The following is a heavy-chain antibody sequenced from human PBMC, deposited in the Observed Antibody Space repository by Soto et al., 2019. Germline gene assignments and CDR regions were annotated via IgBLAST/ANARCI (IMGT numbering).Heavy chain of an antibody. V-gene: IGHV3-23*01. CDR1: GFTFSSYA. CDR3: EEVVPGAS. CDR2: ISGSGGST. J-gene: IGHJ4*02. D-gene: IGHD2-2*01. Sequence: EVQLLESGGGLVQPGGSLRLSCAASGFTFSSYAMSWVRQAPGKGLEWVSAISGSGGSTYYADSVKGRFTISRDNSKNALYLDKNSLGAEDTAVYYCEEVVPGASWGQGTLVTVSP.